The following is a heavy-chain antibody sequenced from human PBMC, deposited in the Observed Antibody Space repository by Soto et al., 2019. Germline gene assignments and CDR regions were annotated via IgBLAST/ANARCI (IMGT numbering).Heavy chain of an antibody. CDR1: GLTFNNQG. CDR3: AQGCVGELLFPN. D-gene: IGHD3-10*01. V-gene: IGHV3-23*01. J-gene: IGHJ4*02. Sequence: EVQLLEFGGGLVQPGGSLRLSCSASGLTFNNQGMSWVRQAPGKGLEWVAAGRGSGERTYYADSVKGRFTISRDNSKSTLYLQMNSLRAEDTAIYYCAQGCVGELLFPNWGPGTLVSVSS. CDR2: GRGSGERT.